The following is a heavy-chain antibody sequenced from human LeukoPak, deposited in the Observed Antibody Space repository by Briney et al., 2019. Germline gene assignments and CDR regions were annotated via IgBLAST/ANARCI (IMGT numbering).Heavy chain of an antibody. CDR3: ARHSPVTMVRYGMDV. CDR2: IYYSGST. D-gene: IGHD3-10*01. CDR1: GGSISSSSYY. Sequence: SETLSLTRTVSGGSISSSSYYWGWIRQPPGKGLEWIGSIYYSGSTYYNPSLKSRVTISVDTSKNQFSLKLSSVTAADTAVYYCARHSPVTMVRYGMDVWGQGTTVTVSS. V-gene: IGHV4-39*01. J-gene: IGHJ6*02.